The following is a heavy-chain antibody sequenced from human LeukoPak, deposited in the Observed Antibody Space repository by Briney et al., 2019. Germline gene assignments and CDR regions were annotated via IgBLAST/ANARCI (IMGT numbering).Heavy chain of an antibody. V-gene: IGHV4-39*07. CDR3: ARAVTGDHLNWFDP. CDR1: GDSISRSGYY. D-gene: IGHD7-27*01. J-gene: IGHJ5*02. Sequence: SETLSLTCSVSGDSISRSGYYWGWIRQPPGKGLEWIGEIYHSGSTNYNPSLKSRVTISVDKSKNQFSLKLSSVTAADTAVYYCARAVTGDHLNWFDPWGQGTLVTVSS. CDR2: IYHSGST.